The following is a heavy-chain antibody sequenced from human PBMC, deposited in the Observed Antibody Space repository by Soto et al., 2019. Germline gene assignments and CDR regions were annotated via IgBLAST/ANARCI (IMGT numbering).Heavy chain of an antibody. CDR2: IIPIFGTA. Sequence: SVKVSCKASGGTFSSYAISWVRQAPVQGLEWMGGIIPIFGTANYAQKFQGRVTITADESTSTAYMELSSLRSEDTAVYYCARSRYYYDSSGYSTVYFDYWGQGTLVTVSS. V-gene: IGHV1-69*01. CDR3: ARSRYYYDSSGYSTVYFDY. CDR1: GGTFSSYA. D-gene: IGHD3-22*01. J-gene: IGHJ4*02.